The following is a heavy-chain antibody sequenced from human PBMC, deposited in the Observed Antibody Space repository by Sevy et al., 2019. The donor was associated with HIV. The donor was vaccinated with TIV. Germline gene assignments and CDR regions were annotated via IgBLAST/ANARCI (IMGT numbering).Heavy chain of an antibody. CDR3: AKEIDDYGDLRDYYYGMDV. J-gene: IGHJ6*02. CDR2: ISGSGGST. V-gene: IGHV3-23*01. D-gene: IGHD4-17*01. Sequence: GGSLRLSCAASGFTFSSYAMSWVRQAPGKGLEWVSAISGSGGSTYYADSVKGRFTISRDNSKNTLYLQMNSLRVEDTAVYYCAKEIDDYGDLRDYYYGMDVWGQGTTVTVSS. CDR1: GFTFSSYA.